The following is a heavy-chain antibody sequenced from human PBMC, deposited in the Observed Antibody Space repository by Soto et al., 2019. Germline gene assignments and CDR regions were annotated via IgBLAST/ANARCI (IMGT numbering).Heavy chain of an antibody. CDR1: GGSFSGYY. V-gene: IGHV4-34*01. J-gene: IGHJ6*02. D-gene: IGHD5-18*01. CDR3: ARALIQLWPHYYYGMDV. CDR2: IYYSGTT. Sequence: PSETLSLTCAVYGGSFSGYYWSWIRQPPGKGLEWIGYIYYSGTTYYNPSLKSRVTISVDTSKNQFSLKVSSVTAADTAVYYCARALIQLWPHYYYGMDVWGQGTTVTVSS.